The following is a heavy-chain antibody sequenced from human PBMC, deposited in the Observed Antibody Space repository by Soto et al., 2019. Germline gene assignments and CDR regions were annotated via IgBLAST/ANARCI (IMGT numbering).Heavy chain of an antibody. CDR2: IYPGDSDT. D-gene: IGHD3-22*01. J-gene: IGHJ3*02. CDR3: ARRGHYDSSSYPTLGNAFDI. Sequence: PGESLKISCKGSVYSFTSYWIGWVRQMPGKGLEWMGIIYPGDSDTRYSPSFHGQVTISADKSISTAYLQWSSLKASDTAMYYCARRGHYDSSSYPTLGNAFDIWGQGTMVTVSS. CDR1: VYSFTSYW. V-gene: IGHV5-51*01.